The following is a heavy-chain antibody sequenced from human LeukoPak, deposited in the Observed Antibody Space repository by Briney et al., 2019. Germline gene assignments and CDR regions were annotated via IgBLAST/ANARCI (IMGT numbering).Heavy chain of an antibody. CDR3: AAVQMQRSSWYDYYYMGV. Sequence: PGGSLRLSCAASGFTFSDYYMTWIRQAPGKGLEWVSYIRSSGSAIKYADSVKGRFSISRDNAKNSLYLQMNSLRVEDTAVYYCAAVQMQRSSWYDYYYMGVWGKGTTVTVSS. V-gene: IGHV3-11*01. CDR1: GFTFSDYY. J-gene: IGHJ6*03. CDR2: IRSSGSAI. D-gene: IGHD1-1*01.